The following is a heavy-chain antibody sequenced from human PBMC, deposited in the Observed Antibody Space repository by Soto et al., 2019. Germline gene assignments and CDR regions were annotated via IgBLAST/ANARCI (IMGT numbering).Heavy chain of an antibody. CDR2: ISAYKGNT. J-gene: IGHJ5*02. CDR1: GYTFTSYG. CDR3: ARDPRRYYDFGNGYQAVGWFEP. Sequence: QVQLVQSGAEVKKPGASVKVSCKASGYTFTSYGISWVRQAPGQGLEWMGWISAYKGNTNYAQKLQGRVTMNTETSTTTAYMELRSLRSDETDVYYCARDPRRYYDFGNGYQAVGWFEPWGQGTLVTVSS. D-gene: IGHD3-3*01. V-gene: IGHV1-18*04.